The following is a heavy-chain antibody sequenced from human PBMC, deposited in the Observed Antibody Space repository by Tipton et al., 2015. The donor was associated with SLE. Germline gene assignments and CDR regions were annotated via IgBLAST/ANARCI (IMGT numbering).Heavy chain of an antibody. Sequence: SLRLSCAASGFTFSSYAMSWVRQAPGKGLEWVSVIYSGGSSTYYADSVKDRFTISRDNSKNTLYLQMNSLRAEDTAVYYCAKDHWSDYWGQGTLVTVSS. CDR3: AKDHWSDY. V-gene: IGHV3-23*03. CDR2: IYSGGSST. D-gene: IGHD1-1*01. J-gene: IGHJ4*02. CDR1: GFTFSSYA.